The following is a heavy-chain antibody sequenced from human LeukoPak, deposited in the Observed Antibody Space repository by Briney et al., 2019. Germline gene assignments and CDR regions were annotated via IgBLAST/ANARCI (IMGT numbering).Heavy chain of an antibody. CDR1: GGSISSYY. CDR3: ARWGTYYGYIKTGSFDY. V-gene: IGHV4-59*12. Sequence: SETLSLTCTVSGGSISSYYWSWIRQPPGKGLEWIGYIYYSGSTNYNPSLKSRVTISVDTSKNQFSLKLSSVTAADTAVYYCARWGTYYGYIKTGSFDYWGQGTLVTVSS. J-gene: IGHJ4*02. CDR2: IYYSGST. D-gene: IGHD3-10*01.